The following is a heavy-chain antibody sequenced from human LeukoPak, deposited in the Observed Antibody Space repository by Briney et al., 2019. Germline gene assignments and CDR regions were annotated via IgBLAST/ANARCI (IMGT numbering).Heavy chain of an antibody. Sequence: PGGSLRLSCAASGFTFSSYSMNWVRQAPGKGLEWVSSISSSSSYIYYADSVKGRFTISRDNAKNSLYLQMNSLRAEDTAVYYCAKDLNRFHVVSSGLFDYWGQGTLVTVSS. V-gene: IGHV3-21*01. CDR2: ISSSSSYI. D-gene: IGHD3-22*01. CDR1: GFTFSSYS. J-gene: IGHJ4*02. CDR3: AKDLNRFHVVSSGLFDY.